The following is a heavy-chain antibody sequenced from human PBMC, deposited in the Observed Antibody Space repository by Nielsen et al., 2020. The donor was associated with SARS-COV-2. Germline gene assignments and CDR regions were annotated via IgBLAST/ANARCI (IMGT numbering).Heavy chain of an antibody. Sequence: WIRQPPGKGLEWVSVIYSGGSTYYADSVKGRFTISRDNSKNTLYLQMNSLRAEDTAVYYCARVSYYDSSGYYYNSKDAFDIWGQGTMVTVSS. V-gene: IGHV3-66*01. CDR2: IYSGGST. D-gene: IGHD3-22*01. J-gene: IGHJ3*02. CDR3: ARVSYYDSSGYYYNSKDAFDI.